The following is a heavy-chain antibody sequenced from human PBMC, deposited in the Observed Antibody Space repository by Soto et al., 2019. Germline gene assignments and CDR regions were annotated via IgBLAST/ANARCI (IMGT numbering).Heavy chain of an antibody. V-gene: IGHV4-30-2*01. Sequence: QLRLQESGSGLVKPSQTLSLTCAVSGGSISSGGYSWSWIRQPPGKGLEWIGYIYHSGSPYYNPSLKSRVTISVDRSKNQLSLKLSSVTAADTAVYYCARGPPHHYWGQGTLVTVSS. J-gene: IGHJ4*02. CDR1: GGSISSGGYS. CDR3: ARGPPHHY. CDR2: IYHSGSP.